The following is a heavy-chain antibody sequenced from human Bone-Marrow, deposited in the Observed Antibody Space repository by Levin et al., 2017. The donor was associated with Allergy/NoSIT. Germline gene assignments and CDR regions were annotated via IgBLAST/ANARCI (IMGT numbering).Heavy chain of an antibody. D-gene: IGHD3-22*01. V-gene: IGHV5-51*01. Sequence: GESLKISCQGSGYSFFSYWIGWVRQMPGKGLEWVGIIYPDDSNIRYSPSFQGQVTISADKSINTAYLQWSSLKAADTAIYYCARHGGGGHFDTSGYYYDFWGQGTLVTVSS. CDR2: IYPDDSNI. J-gene: IGHJ4*02. CDR3: ARHGGGGHFDTSGYYYDF. CDR1: GYSFFSYW.